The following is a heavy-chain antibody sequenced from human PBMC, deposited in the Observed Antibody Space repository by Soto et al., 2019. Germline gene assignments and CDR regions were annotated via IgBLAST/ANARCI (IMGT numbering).Heavy chain of an antibody. CDR1: GYTFTSYA. CDR2: INAGNGNT. D-gene: IGHD3-22*01. Sequence: ASVKVSCKASGYTFTSYAMHWVRQAPGQRLEWMGWINAGNGNTKYSQKFQGRVTMTKDTSADTAYMELSSLRSEDTAVYYCATRSSGYDAFDIWGQGTMVTVSS. CDR3: ATRSSGYDAFDI. V-gene: IGHV1-3*01. J-gene: IGHJ3*02.